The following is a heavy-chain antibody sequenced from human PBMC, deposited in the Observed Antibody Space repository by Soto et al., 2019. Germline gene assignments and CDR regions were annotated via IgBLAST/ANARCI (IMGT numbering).Heavy chain of an antibody. V-gene: IGHV1-18*01. CDR3: ARDPQFSGSLSGGGDAFDI. CDR1: GYTFTSYG. Sequence: VASVKVSCKASGYTFTSYGISWVRQAPGQGLEWMGWISPYNGNTKYAQRIQGRVTMTTDTSTSTAYMELRSLRSDDTAVYYCARDPQFSGSLSGGGDAFDIWGQGTMVTVSS. CDR2: ISPYNGNT. D-gene: IGHD1-26*01. J-gene: IGHJ3*02.